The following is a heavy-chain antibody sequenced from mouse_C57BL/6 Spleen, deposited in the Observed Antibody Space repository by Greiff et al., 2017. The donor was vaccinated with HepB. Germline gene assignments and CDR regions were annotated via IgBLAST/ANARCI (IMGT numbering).Heavy chain of an antibody. CDR3: ARPYYYGSSYSAWFAY. Sequence: QVQLQQPGAELVKPGASVKLSCKASGYTFTSYWMQWVKQRPGQGLEWIGEIDPSDSYTNYNQKFKGKATLTVDTSSSTAYMQLSSLTSEDSAVYYCARPYYYGSSYSAWFAYWGQGTLVTVSA. D-gene: IGHD1-1*01. J-gene: IGHJ3*01. V-gene: IGHV1-50*01. CDR1: GYTFTSYW. CDR2: IDPSDSYT.